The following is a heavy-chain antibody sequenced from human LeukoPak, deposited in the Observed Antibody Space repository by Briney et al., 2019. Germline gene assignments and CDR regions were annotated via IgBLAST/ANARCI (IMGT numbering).Heavy chain of an antibody. CDR3: ARDGYSSSWYLPDADYYYYMDV. CDR1: GYTFTGYY. CDR2: INPNSGGT. V-gene: IGHV1-2*02. Sequence: ASVKVSCKASGYTFTGYYMHWVRQAPGQGLEWMGWINPNSGGTNYAQKFQGRVTMTRDTSISTAYMELRSLRSDDTAVYYCARDGYSSSWYLPDADYYYYMDVWGKGTTVTVSS. D-gene: IGHD6-13*01. J-gene: IGHJ6*03.